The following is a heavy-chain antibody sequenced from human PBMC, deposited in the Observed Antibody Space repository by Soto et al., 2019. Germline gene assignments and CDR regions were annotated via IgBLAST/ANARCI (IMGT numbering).Heavy chain of an antibody. Sequence: QPXGSLRLSCRDAGFTLINYAMHWVRQAPGKGLEWVALISGDGSNEYYADSVKGRFTISRDNSRNTLYLQMNSLRADDTAVYYCARHLSHLKTGWLDHWGQGTLVTVSS. CDR1: GFTLINYA. V-gene: IGHV3-30-3*01. CDR2: ISGDGSNE. J-gene: IGHJ5*02. CDR3: ARHLSHLKTGWLDH. D-gene: IGHD7-27*01.